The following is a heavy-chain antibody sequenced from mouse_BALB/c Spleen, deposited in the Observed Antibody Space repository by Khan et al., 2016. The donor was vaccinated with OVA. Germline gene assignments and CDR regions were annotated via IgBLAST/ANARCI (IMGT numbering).Heavy chain of an antibody. CDR3: SRSNGNYWFAY. CDR1: GYTLTDYG. V-gene: IGHV9-3-1*01. CDR2: INTYTGET. J-gene: IGHJ3*01. D-gene: IGHD2-1*01. Sequence: QIQLVQSGPELKKPGETVKISCKASGYTLTDYGMNWVKQAPGKGLKWMGWINTYTGETTYADDFKGRFAFSLETSASTAYLQINNHKSEDTATYFCSRSNGNYWFAYWGEGTLVTVSA.